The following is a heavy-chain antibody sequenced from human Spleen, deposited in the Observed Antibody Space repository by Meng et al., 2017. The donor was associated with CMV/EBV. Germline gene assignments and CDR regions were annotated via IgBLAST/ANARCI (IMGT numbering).Heavy chain of an antibody. CDR2: INHSGST. Sequence: SETLSLTCAVYGGSLSGFYWTWIRQPPGKGLEWIGEINHSGSTSYNPSLKSRVTISVDTSNKQFSLKLSSVTAADTAVYYCAREGPTTVTTHGKFDPWGQGTLVAVSS. J-gene: IGHJ5*02. CDR1: GGSLSGFY. CDR3: AREGPTTVTTHGKFDP. V-gene: IGHV4-34*01. D-gene: IGHD4-11*01.